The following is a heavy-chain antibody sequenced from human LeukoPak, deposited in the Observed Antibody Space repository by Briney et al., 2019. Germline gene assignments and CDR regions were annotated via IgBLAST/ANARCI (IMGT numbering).Heavy chain of an antibody. CDR2: ISYDGSNK. CDR1: GFTFSSYG. Sequence: GRSLRLSCAASGFTFSSYGMHWVRQAPGKGLEWVAVISYDGSNKYYADSVEGRFTISRDNSKNTLYLQMNSLRAEDTAVYYCAKRSLYYYYGMDVWGQGTTVTVSS. D-gene: IGHD2/OR15-2a*01. V-gene: IGHV3-30*18. CDR3: AKRSLYYYYGMDV. J-gene: IGHJ6*02.